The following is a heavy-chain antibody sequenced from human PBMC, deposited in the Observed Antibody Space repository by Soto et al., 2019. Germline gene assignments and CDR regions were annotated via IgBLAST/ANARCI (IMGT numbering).Heavy chain of an antibody. D-gene: IGHD2-8*01. Sequence: ASVKVSCKASGYTFTGYYMHWVRQAPGQGLEWMGWINPNSGGTNYAQKFQGWVTMTRDTSISTAYMELSRLRSDDTAVYYCARALGYCTNGVCPRGGLYYMDVWGKGTTVTVSS. CDR2: INPNSGGT. CDR1: GYTFTGYY. CDR3: ARALGYCTNGVCPRGGLYYMDV. J-gene: IGHJ6*03. V-gene: IGHV1-2*04.